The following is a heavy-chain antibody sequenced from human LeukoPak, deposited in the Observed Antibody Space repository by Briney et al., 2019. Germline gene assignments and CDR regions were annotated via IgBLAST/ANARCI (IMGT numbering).Heavy chain of an antibody. CDR2: INPNSGGT. Sequence: ASVKVSCKASGYTFTGYYMHWVRQAPGQGLEWMGWINPNSGGTNYAQKFQGRVTMTRDTSISTAYMELSRLRSDDTAVYYWARVGGVTMVRGPRSEFDYWGQGTLVTVSS. V-gene: IGHV1-2*02. CDR1: GYTFTGYY. CDR3: ARVGGVTMVRGPRSEFDY. J-gene: IGHJ4*02. D-gene: IGHD3-10*01.